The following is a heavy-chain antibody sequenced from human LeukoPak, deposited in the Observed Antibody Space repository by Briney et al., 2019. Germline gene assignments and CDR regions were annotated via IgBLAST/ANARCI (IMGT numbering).Heavy chain of an antibody. V-gene: IGHV4-61*01. J-gene: IGHJ3*02. CDR2: IYYSGST. D-gene: IGHD6-19*01. Sequence: SETLSLTCTVSGGSVSSGSYYWSWIRQPPGKGLEWIGYIYYSGSTYYNPSLKSRVSTSVDTSKNQFSLKLGSVTAADTAVYYCARRAQWLVLGGAFDIWGQGTLVTVSS. CDR3: ARRAQWLVLGGAFDI. CDR1: GGSVSSGSYY.